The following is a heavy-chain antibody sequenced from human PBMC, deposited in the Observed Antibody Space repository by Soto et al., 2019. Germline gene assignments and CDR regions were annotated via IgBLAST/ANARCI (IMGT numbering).Heavy chain of an antibody. D-gene: IGHD5-12*01. CDR3: TKGGYDLIYYCGMDV. Sequence: EVQLIESGGGWVQPGTSLRVSCAASGFTFHEYAMHWVRQAPGKGLEWVSGISSDGDTIAYADSVQGRFTVFRDNAKNSLYLQMNSLGAEDTALYYCTKGGYDLIYYCGMDVWGQGTTVTVSS. J-gene: IGHJ6*02. CDR2: ISSDGDTI. V-gene: IGHV3-9*01. CDR1: GFTFHEYA.